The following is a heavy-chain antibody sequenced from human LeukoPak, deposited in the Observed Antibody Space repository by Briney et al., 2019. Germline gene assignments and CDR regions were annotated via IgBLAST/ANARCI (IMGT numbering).Heavy chain of an antibody. CDR3: ARSLNWNDSFDS. CDR1: GVTISSSY. Sequence: NPSESLTLTCIASGVTISSSYRSWIRQPPGKGLEWVGYIYYSGSTNYNPSLKGRVTISVDSSKTQFSLKLSSVTAADTALYYCARSLNWNDSFDSWGQGTLVTVSS. V-gene: IGHV4-59*01. J-gene: IGHJ4*02. CDR2: IYYSGST. D-gene: IGHD1-1*01.